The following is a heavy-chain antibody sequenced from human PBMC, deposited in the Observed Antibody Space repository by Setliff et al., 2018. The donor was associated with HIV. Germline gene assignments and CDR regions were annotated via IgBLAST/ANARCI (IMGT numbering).Heavy chain of an antibody. V-gene: IGHV4-59*01. CDR2: VYSTGST. J-gene: IGHJ6*02. D-gene: IGHD3-10*01. Sequence: SETLSLTCAVYDGSFSGYYWSWIRQPPGKGLEWIGYVYSTGSTNSKSSLKSRVTISVDTSKNQFSLKLSSVTAADTAVYYCARVETTVRGATYGLDVWGQGTTVTVSS. CDR1: DGSFSGYY. CDR3: ARVETTVRGATYGLDV.